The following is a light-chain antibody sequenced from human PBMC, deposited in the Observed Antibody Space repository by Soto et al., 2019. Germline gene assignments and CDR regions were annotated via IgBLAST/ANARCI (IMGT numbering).Light chain of an antibody. CDR2: AAS. CDR1: QGISNY. V-gene: IGKV1-27*01. J-gene: IGKJ3*01. Sequence: EIQMTQSPSSLSASVGDRATISCRASQGISNYLAWYQQKPGQAPRLLIYAASTWHSGVPSRFSGSGSGTDFSLTISSLQPEDVATYYCQKYSSAPGAFGQATKVDIK. CDR3: QKYSSAPGA.